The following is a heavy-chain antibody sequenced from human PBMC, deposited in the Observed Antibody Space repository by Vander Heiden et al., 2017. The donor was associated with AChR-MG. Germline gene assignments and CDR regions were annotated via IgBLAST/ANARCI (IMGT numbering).Heavy chain of an antibody. CDR3: AKNRNYYDSGGYWAFDS. CDR1: GSTLSSYA. V-gene: IGHV3-23*01. Sequence: EVQLLESGGGLVQPGGSMRLSCVASGSTLSSYAMSWVRQAPGKGLELVSGLIGSGFTANYVDSVKGRFTFTRDNSKNTLYLQMNSLRDEDTAVYYCAKNRNYYDSGGYWAFDSWGQGTLVTVSS. D-gene: IGHD3-22*01. CDR2: LIGSGFTA. J-gene: IGHJ4*02.